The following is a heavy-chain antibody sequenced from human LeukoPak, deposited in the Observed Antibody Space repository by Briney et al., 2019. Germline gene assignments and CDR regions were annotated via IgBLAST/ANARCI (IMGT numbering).Heavy chain of an antibody. V-gene: IGHV4-34*01. Sequence: SETLSLTCAVYGGSFSGYYWSWIRQPPGKGLEWIGEINHSGSTNYNPSLKSRVTISVDTSKNQFSLKLSPVTAADTAVYYCARGIRSSGWYYFDYWGQGTLVTVSS. J-gene: IGHJ4*02. CDR3: ARGIRSSGWYYFDY. D-gene: IGHD6-19*01. CDR1: GGSFSGYY. CDR2: INHSGST.